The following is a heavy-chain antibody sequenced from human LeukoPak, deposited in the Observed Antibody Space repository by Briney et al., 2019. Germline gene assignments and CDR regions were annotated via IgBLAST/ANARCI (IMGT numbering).Heavy chain of an antibody. V-gene: IGHV4-59*12. CDR3: ARDADIVVVPAANGAPPDNWFDP. D-gene: IGHD2-2*01. CDR1: GGSISSYY. Sequence: SETLSLTCTVSGGSISSYYWSWIRQPPGKGLEWIGYIYYSGSTNYNPSLKSRVTISVDTSKNQFSLKLSSVTAADTAVYYCARDADIVVVPAANGAPPDNWFDPWGQGTLVTVSS. J-gene: IGHJ5*02. CDR2: IYYSGST.